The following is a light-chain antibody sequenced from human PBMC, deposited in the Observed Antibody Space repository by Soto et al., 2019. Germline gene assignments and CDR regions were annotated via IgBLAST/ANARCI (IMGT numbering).Light chain of an antibody. CDR1: QSLVHSDGNTY. CDR2: KMS. Sequence: EIGMTQTPLSSPVTLGQPASISCRSRQSLVHSDGNTYLSWLQQRPGQPPRLLLYKMSNRFSGVPGRCSGRGAGTDFTLKISWVEADDVGVYYCMQATQPYTFGQGTKLEIK. V-gene: IGKV2-24*01. CDR3: MQATQPYT. J-gene: IGKJ2*01.